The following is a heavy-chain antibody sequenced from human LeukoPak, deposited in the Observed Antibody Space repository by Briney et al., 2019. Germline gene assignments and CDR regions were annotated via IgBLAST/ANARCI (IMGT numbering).Heavy chain of an antibody. CDR3: ARDWNYGFDY. Sequence: GGSLRLSCAASGFTFSKTWMSWVRQAPGKGLEWVANIKVDGSERYYVDSVKGRFTISRDNAKNSLYLQMNSLRADDTAIYYCARDWNYGFDYWGQGTLVTVSS. CDR1: GFTFSKTW. CDR2: IKVDGSER. J-gene: IGHJ4*02. D-gene: IGHD1-7*01. V-gene: IGHV3-7*01.